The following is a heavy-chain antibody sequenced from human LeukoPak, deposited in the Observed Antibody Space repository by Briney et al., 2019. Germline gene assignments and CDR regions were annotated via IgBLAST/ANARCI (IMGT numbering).Heavy chain of an antibody. CDR2: IYPGDSDT. CDR1: EYTFTSYW. V-gene: IGHV5-51*01. J-gene: IGHJ3*02. Sequence: GESLKISCEGSEYTFTSYWIAWVRQMPGKGLEWMGIIYPGDSDTRYSPSFQGQVTISADKSISTAYLQWSSLKASDTAMYYCARHDTWFGEVIHAFDIWGQGTMVTVSS. CDR3: ARHDTWFGEVIHAFDI. D-gene: IGHD3-10*01.